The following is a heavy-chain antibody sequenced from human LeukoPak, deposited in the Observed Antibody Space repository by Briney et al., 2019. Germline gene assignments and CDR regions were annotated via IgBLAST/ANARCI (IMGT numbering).Heavy chain of an antibody. CDR3: ARDFTVRGENGMDV. J-gene: IGHJ6*02. CDR1: GGTFSSYA. D-gene: IGHD3-10*01. Sequence: SVKVSCKASGGTFSSYAISWVRQAPGQGLEWMGRIIPILGIANYAQKFQGRVTITAGKSTSTAYMELSSLRSEDTAVYYCARDFTVRGENGMDVWGQGTTVTVSS. CDR2: IIPILGIA. V-gene: IGHV1-69*04.